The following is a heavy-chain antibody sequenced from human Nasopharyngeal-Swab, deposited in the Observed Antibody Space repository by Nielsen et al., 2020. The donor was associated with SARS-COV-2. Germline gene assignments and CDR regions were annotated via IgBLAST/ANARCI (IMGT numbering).Heavy chain of an antibody. V-gene: IGHV4-39*02. Sequence: SEPLSLTCTVSGGSISSSSYYWGWIRQPPGQGLARIGSLYYTRRSYYNPSLKTRVTISGASSKNQFSLRLTSVTAADTAVYYCAREAEDCSSASCYAAPFDSWGQGTLVTVSS. J-gene: IGHJ4*02. CDR1: GGSISSSSYY. CDR3: AREAEDCSSASCYAAPFDS. CDR2: LYYTRRS. D-gene: IGHD2-2*01.